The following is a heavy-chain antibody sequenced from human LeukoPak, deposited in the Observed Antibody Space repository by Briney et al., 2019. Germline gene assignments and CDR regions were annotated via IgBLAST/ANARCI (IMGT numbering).Heavy chain of an antibody. V-gene: IGHV4-59*01. D-gene: IGHD3-3*01. Sequence: SETLSLTCTVSGGSISSYYWSWIRQPPGKGLEWIGYIYYSGSTNYNPSLKSRVTISVDTSKNQFPLKLRSVTAADTAVYYCARGSWSGYYSAYYYMGVWGKGTTVTVSS. CDR3: ARGSWSGYYSAYYYMGV. CDR1: GGSISSYY. CDR2: IYYSGST. J-gene: IGHJ6*03.